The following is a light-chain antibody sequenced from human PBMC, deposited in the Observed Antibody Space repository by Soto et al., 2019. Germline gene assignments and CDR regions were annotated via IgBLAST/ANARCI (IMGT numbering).Light chain of an antibody. CDR3: LHYQSYSGT. V-gene: IGKV1-5*03. Sequence: DIQMTQSPPTLYASVGDRVTITCRASQIISSCLAWYQQKPGRAPKLLIYNASTLVSGVPSRFSGSGSETDFTLAINSLHPDYFATYYFLHYQSYSGTFGQGTKVEIK. CDR2: NAS. CDR1: QIISSC. J-gene: IGKJ1*01.